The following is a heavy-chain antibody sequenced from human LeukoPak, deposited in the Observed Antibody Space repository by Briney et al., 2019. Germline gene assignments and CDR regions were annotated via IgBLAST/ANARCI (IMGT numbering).Heavy chain of an antibody. CDR1: GFTFSSYW. Sequence: GGSLRLSCAASGFTFSSYWMSWVRQAPGKGLEWVANIKQDGSEKYYVGSVKGRFTISRDNAKNSLYLQMNSLRAEHTAVNYCARIQVVDATSGFDYWGQGTLVTVSS. V-gene: IGHV3-7*01. CDR3: ARIQVVDATSGFDY. CDR2: IKQDGSEK. D-gene: IGHD2-15*01. J-gene: IGHJ4*02.